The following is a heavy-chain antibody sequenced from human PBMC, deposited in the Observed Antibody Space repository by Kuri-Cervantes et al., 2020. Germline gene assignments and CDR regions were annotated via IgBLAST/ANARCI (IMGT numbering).Heavy chain of an antibody. Sequence: ASVKVSCKASGYTFTGYYMHWVRQAPGQGLEWMGWINPNSGGTNYAQKFQGRVTMTRDTSISTAYMELRSLRSDDTAVYYCARGSWATKWFPYPYYPDAFDIWGQGTMVTVSS. J-gene: IGHJ3*02. CDR2: INPNSGGT. CDR1: GYTFTGYY. D-gene: IGHD1-26*01. CDR3: ARGSWATKWFPYPYYPDAFDI. V-gene: IGHV1-2*02.